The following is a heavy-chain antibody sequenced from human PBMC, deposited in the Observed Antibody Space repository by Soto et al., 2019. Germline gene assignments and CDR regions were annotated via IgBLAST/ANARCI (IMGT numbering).Heavy chain of an antibody. J-gene: IGHJ6*02. V-gene: IGHV3-74*01. CDR1: GFTFSDYW. Sequence: GGSLRLSCVASGFTFSDYWIHWVRQAPGKGLVWVSRIKFDESFTSHADSVKGRFTISRDNARNTVHLQMDSLRAEDTGVYYCARGLRNYYGVDVWGQGTTVTVSS. D-gene: IGHD4-17*01. CDR2: IKFDESFT. CDR3: ARGLRNYYGVDV.